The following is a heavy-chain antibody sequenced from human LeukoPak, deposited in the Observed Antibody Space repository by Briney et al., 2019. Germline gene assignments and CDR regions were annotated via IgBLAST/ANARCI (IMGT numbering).Heavy chain of an antibody. J-gene: IGHJ3*02. D-gene: IGHD3-22*01. V-gene: IGHV1-8*01. CDR3: ATSLDSAGGFYSDAFDI. Sequence: ASVKVSCKTSGYTFSSFDVIWVRQATGQGLEWIGWMNPNSLNTGYAQKFRGRVTMTGDTSISTAYMELSSLRSEDTAVYYCATSLDSAGGFYSDAFDIWGQGTMVTVSS. CDR1: GYTFSSFD. CDR2: MNPNSLNT.